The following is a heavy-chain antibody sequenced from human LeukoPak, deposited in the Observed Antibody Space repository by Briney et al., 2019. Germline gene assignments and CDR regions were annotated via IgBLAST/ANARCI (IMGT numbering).Heavy chain of an antibody. CDR3: SRDRRTKCLLVLKH. V-gene: IGHV3-23*01. J-gene: IGHJ1*01. CDR2: ISSNGGSK. CDR1: GFTFSSYA. D-gene: IGHD3-9*01. Sequence: GGSLRLSCAASGFTFSSYAMSWVRQAPGKGLEWVSAISSNGGSKYYADSVKGRFTISRDNSKNTLYLQMSSLRAEDKAVYYCSRDRRTKCLLVLKHWGQGTLVTVSS.